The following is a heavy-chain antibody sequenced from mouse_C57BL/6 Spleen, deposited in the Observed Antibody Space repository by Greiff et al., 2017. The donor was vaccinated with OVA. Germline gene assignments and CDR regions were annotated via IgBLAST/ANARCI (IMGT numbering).Heavy chain of an antibody. D-gene: IGHD2-1*01. CDR1: GFTFTDYY. V-gene: IGHV7-3*01. CDR2: IRNKANGYTT. Sequence: EVQRVESGGGLVQPGGSLSLSCAASGFTFTDYYMSWVRQPPGKALEWLGFIRNKANGYTTEYSASVKGRFTISRDNSQSILYLQMNALRAEDSATYYCARYITTPLYYFDYWGQGTTLTVSS. CDR3: ARYITTPLYYFDY. J-gene: IGHJ2*01.